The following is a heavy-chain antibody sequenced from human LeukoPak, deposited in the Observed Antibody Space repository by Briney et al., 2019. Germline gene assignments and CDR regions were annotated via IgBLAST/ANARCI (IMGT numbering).Heavy chain of an antibody. D-gene: IGHD2-8*01. V-gene: IGHV4-39*01. Sequence: SETLSLTCTVSGGSISSSSYYWGWIRQPPGKGLEWIGSIYYSGSTYYNPSLKSRVTISVDTSKNQFSLKLSSVTAADTAVYYCARLLGDIVLTNWFDPWGQGTLVTVSS. CDR1: GGSISSSSYY. CDR3: ARLLGDIVLTNWFDP. CDR2: IYYSGST. J-gene: IGHJ5*02.